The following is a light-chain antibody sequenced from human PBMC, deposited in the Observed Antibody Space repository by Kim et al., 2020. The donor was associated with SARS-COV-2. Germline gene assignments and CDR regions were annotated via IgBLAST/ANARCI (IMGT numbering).Light chain of an antibody. Sequence: QSVVTQPPSASGSPGQSVSISCTGTSSDVGGYKYVSWYQQYPGKAPKLLIYEVNKRPSGVPDRFSGSKSGNTASLTVSGLQAEDEADYYCSSYAGSNSVVFGGGTQLTVL. CDR3: SSYAGSNSVV. J-gene: IGLJ2*01. V-gene: IGLV2-8*01. CDR1: SSDVGGYKY. CDR2: EVN.